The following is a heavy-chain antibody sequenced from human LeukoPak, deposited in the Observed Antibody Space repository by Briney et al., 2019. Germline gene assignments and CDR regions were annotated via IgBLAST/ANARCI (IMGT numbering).Heavy chain of an antibody. Sequence: GGSLRLSCAASGFTFRTYWLSWVRQAPGKGLEWVANINEDGSETYYVDSVKGRFTISRDNAKNSLYPQMSSLRVEDTAMYYCSRETLRFSGDYWGQGTLVTVSS. CDR3: SRETLRFSGDY. CDR1: GFTFRTYW. CDR2: INEDGSET. V-gene: IGHV3-7*01. J-gene: IGHJ4*02. D-gene: IGHD3-3*01.